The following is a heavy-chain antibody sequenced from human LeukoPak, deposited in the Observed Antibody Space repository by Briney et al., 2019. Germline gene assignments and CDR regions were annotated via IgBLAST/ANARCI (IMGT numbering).Heavy chain of an antibody. CDR1: GFTFTRYH. V-gene: IGHV3-30-3*01. CDR3: ARDRGGRGNSYTYFDY. J-gene: IGHJ4*02. D-gene: IGHD5-18*01. Sequence: GGSLRLSCAASGFTFTRYHMHWVRQAPGKGLEWVAVISYDGSNKHYADSVKGRFTISRDNYENTLTLQMNSLKPEDTAVYYCARDRGGRGNSYTYFDYWGQGTLVTVSS. CDR2: ISYDGSNK.